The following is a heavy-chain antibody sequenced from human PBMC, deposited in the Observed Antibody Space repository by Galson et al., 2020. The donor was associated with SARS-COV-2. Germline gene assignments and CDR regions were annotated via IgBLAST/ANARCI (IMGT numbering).Heavy chain of an antibody. CDR1: GGSINSDDYY. D-gene: IGHD3-10*01. Sequence: ASETLSLTCTVSGGSINSDDYYWNWIRQPPGQGLEYIGYIYYSGSTYYNPSLKSRVTISVDTSKNQFSLKLSSVTAADTAVYYCARAVSMATPKYWGQGTLVTVSS. CDR2: IYYSGST. CDR3: ARAVSMATPKY. V-gene: IGHV4-30-4*01. J-gene: IGHJ4*02.